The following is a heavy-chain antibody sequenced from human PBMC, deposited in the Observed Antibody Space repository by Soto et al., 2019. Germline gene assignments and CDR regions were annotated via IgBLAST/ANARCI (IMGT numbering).Heavy chain of an antibody. D-gene: IGHD3-22*01. V-gene: IGHV1-18*01. CDR3: AGGNYYYDSSGYYTLGY. J-gene: IGHJ4*02. CDR1: GYTFSTYG. CDR2: ISPYNGNT. Sequence: GASVKVSCKASGYTFSTYGTDWVRQAPGQGLEWMGWISPYNGNTNYAQKIQGGVSMTADTSTGTAYMELRSLRSDDTAVYYCAGGNYYYDSSGYYTLGYWGQGTQVTVSS.